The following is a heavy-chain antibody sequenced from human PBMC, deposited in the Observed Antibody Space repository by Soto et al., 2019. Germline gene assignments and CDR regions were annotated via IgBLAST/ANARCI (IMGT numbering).Heavy chain of an antibody. V-gene: IGHV1-69*01. CDR2: IIPIFGTA. J-gene: IGHJ6*02. CDR1: GGTFSSYA. D-gene: IGHD6-13*01. CDR3: ARGAGSSPAPIFYYGMDV. Sequence: QVQLVQSGAEVKKPGSSVKVSCKASGGTFSSYAISWVRQAPGEGLEWMGGIIPIFGTATYARKLQGRVTITADESTSTPYMELSRLRSEDTAVYYCARGAGSSPAPIFYYGMDVWGQGTTVTVSS.